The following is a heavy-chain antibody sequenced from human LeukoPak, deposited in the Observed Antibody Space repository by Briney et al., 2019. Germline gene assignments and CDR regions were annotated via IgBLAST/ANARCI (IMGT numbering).Heavy chain of an antibody. V-gene: IGHV4-34*01. CDR3: AQRARGSGSYTDY. Sequence: SETLSLTCAVYGGSFSGYYWSWIRQPPGKGLEWIGEINHSGSTNYNPSLKSRVTISVDTSKNQFSLKLSSVTAADTAVYYCAQRARGSGSYTDYWGQGTLVTVSS. J-gene: IGHJ4*02. CDR1: GGSFSGYY. D-gene: IGHD3-10*01. CDR2: INHSGST.